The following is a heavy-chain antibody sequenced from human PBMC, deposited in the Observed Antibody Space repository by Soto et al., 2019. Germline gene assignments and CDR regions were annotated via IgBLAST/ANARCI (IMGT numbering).Heavy chain of an antibody. J-gene: IGHJ4*02. CDR3: VRKAYIGYGHAIEK. V-gene: IGHV4-59*01. CDR1: GVSIRSYY. CDR2: NYYSGTT. D-gene: IGHD5-12*01. Sequence: SDALTVAISFSGVSIRSYYWRCIRQPPVKVLEWIGYNYYSGTTNYNPYVKSRVNISVDRSKNQFFLRLTSVNAADTAVYYCVRKAYIGYGHAIEKWGPGTLVNVSS.